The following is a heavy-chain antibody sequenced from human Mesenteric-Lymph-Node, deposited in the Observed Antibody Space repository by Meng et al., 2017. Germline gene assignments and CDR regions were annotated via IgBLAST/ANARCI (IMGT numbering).Heavy chain of an antibody. CDR2: IDQSGSA. V-gene: IGHV4-4*02. CDR3: ARTGKLGYGSSWYSVSLAFDI. CDR1: GASVRLNSY. D-gene: IGHD6-13*01. Sequence: SETLSLTCSVSGASVRLNSYWSWVRQSPGKGLEWIGQIDQSGSAYYRPSLNSRVTMSIDKSKNQFFLRLTSVTAADTAVYYCARTGKLGYGSSWYSVSLAFDIWGQGTMVTVSS. J-gene: IGHJ3*02.